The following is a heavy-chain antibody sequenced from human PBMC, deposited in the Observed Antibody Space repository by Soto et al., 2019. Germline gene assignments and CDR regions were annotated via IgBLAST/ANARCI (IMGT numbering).Heavy chain of an antibody. CDR3: ERFVSLLQTLDS. J-gene: IGHJ1*01. V-gene: IGHV5-51*01. CDR2: IFPRDFDV. D-gene: IGHD4-4*01. CDR1: GYTFTTCC. Sequence: GESLKISCHTSGYTFTTCCIVWVRLMPGGGLEWLGLIFPRDFDVRYSPSFEGQVTISADRSTATAFLQWRSLEASDSALYFCERFVSLLQTLDSWGQGASVTGSS.